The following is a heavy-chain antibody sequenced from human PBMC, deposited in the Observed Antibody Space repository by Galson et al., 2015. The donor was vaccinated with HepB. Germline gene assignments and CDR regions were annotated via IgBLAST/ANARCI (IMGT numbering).Heavy chain of an antibody. Sequence: SETLSLTCTVSGGSISSYYWSWIRQPPGKGLEWIGYIYYSGSTNYNPSLKSRVTISVDTSKNQFSLKLSSVTAADTAVYYCARDRGGYYFDYWGQGTLVTVSS. CDR3: ARDRGGYYFDY. V-gene: IGHV4-59*01. D-gene: IGHD2-15*01. CDR2: IYYSGST. CDR1: GGSISSYY. J-gene: IGHJ4*02.